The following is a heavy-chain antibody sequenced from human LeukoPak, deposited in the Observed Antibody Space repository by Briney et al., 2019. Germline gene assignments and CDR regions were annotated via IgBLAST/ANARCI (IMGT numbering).Heavy chain of an antibody. J-gene: IGHJ3*02. Sequence: ASVKVSCKASGYTFTGYYMHWVRQAAGQGREWMGWIDPNSGGTNYAQKFQGRVTMTRDTSISTAYMELSRLRSDDTAVYYCARAPYYYGSGSLRSNDAFDIWGQGTMVTVSS. V-gene: IGHV1-2*02. D-gene: IGHD3-10*01. CDR2: IDPNSGGT. CDR1: GYTFTGYY. CDR3: ARAPYYYGSGSLRSNDAFDI.